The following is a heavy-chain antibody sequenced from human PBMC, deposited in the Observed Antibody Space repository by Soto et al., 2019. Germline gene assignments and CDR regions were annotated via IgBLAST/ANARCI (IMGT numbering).Heavy chain of an antibody. CDR2: TYYRSRWYN. CDR3: AGTSSLQWYYMYV. V-gene: IGHV6-1*01. D-gene: IGHD1-7*01. CDR1: GDSVSSNSAA. Sequence: SQTLSLTCVISGDSVSSNSAAWNWIRQSPSRGLEWLGRTYYRSRWYNDYAVSVRSRITVNADTSKNQFSLHLNSVTPEDTAVYYGAGTSSLQWYYMYVWDKGTTVPVSS. J-gene: IGHJ6*03.